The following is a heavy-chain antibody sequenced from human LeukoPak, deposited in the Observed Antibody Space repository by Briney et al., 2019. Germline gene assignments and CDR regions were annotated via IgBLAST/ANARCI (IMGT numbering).Heavy chain of an antibody. CDR1: GFTFSSYA. Sequence: GGSLRLSCAASGFTFSSYAMHWVRQAPCKGLEWVAVISYDGSNKYYADSVKGRFTISRDNSKNTLYLQMNSLRAEDTAVYYCARDHGSGSYYSIDGLYYYYYGMDVWGQGTTVTVSS. J-gene: IGHJ6*02. D-gene: IGHD3-10*01. V-gene: IGHV3-30-3*01. CDR3: ARDHGSGSYYSIDGLYYYYYGMDV. CDR2: ISYDGSNK.